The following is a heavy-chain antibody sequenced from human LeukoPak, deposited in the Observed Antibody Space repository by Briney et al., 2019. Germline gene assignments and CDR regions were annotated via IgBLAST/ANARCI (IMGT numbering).Heavy chain of an antibody. Sequence: SETLSLTCTVSGGSISSYYWSWVRQPPGAGLEWLAYIYYTGSTNYNPSLKTRLTISVDTSKNQFSLRLYSVTAADTAVYYCARFSQYYDSPTHYLDYWGQGILVTVSS. CDR2: IYYTGST. V-gene: IGHV4-59*08. J-gene: IGHJ4*02. D-gene: IGHD2/OR15-2a*01. CDR3: ARFSQYYDSPTHYLDY. CDR1: GGSISSYY.